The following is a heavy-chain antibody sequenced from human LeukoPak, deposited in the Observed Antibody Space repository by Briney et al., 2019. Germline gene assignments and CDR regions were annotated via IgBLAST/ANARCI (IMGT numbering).Heavy chain of an antibody. D-gene: IGHD4/OR15-4a*01. V-gene: IGHV3-21*01. CDR1: GLIFSTST. CDR3: VRIPNSANFPNWFDP. J-gene: IGHJ5*02. Sequence: TGGSLRLSCAASGLIFSTSTMNWVRQAPGKGLEWVSSICSSSDYIYYADSVKGRFTISRDNAKNSLYLQMNSLRAEDTALYYCVRIPNSANFPNWFDPWGQGTLVTVSS. CDR2: ICSSSDYI.